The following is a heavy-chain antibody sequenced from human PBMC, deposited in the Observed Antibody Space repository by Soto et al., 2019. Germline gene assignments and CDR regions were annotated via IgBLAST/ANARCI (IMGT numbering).Heavy chain of an antibody. CDR3: AKDYYDSSGYYQIPYYFDY. Sequence: QVQLVESGGGVVQPGRSLRLSCAASGFTFSSYGMHWVRQAPGKGLEWVAVISYDGSNKYYADSVKGRFTISRDNSKNTLYLQMNSLRAEDMAVYYCAKDYYDSSGYYQIPYYFDYWGQGTLVTVSS. V-gene: IGHV3-30*18. CDR2: ISYDGSNK. J-gene: IGHJ4*02. D-gene: IGHD3-22*01. CDR1: GFTFSSYG.